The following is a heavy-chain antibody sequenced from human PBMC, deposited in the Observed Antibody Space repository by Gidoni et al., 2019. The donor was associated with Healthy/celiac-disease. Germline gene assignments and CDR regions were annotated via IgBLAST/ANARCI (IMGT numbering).Heavy chain of an antibody. J-gene: IGHJ4*02. D-gene: IGHD3-22*01. CDR3: ARTRDSSGYYSDY. Sequence: QLQLQESGSGLVKPSETLSLTCTVSGGSISSSSYYWGWIRQPPGKGLEWIGSIYYSGSTYYNPSLKSRVTISVDTSKNQFSLKLSSVTAADTAVYYCARTRDSSGYYSDYWGQGTLVTVSS. CDR1: GGSISSSSYY. V-gene: IGHV4-39*01. CDR2: IYYSGST.